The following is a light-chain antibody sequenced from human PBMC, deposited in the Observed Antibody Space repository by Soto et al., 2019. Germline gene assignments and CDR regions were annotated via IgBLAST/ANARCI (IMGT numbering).Light chain of an antibody. V-gene: IGKV3-20*01. CDR2: GAS. CDR3: QQYGSSPP. CDR1: QSVTSTY. J-gene: IGKJ4*01. Sequence: EIVLTQSPGTLSLSPGERATLSCRASQSVTSTYLAWYQQKPGQAPRLLIYGASRRATGISDRFSGSGSGTDFTLTISRLEPEDFAVYYCQQYGSSPPFGGGTKVEI.